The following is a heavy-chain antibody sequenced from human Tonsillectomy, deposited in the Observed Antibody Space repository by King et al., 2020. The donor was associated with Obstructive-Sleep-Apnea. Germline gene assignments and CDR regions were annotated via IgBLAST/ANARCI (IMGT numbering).Heavy chain of an antibody. D-gene: IGHD3-22*01. J-gene: IGHJ3*02. CDR2: ISWHSGSI. Sequence: VQLVESGGCFVQPGRSLRLSCAASGFTFDDYAMHWVRQAPGKGLEWVSGISWHSGSIGYAASVQRRLTISLAHAKNSLYLQMNSLRAEDTALYYCAKDKRVNYDSSAIDAFDIWGQGTMVTVSS. V-gene: IGHV3-9*01. CDR1: GFTFDDYA. CDR3: AKDKRVNYDSSAIDAFDI.